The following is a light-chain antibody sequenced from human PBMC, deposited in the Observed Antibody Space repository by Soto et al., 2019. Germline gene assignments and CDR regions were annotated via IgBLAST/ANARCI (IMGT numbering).Light chain of an antibody. CDR2: DNN. Sequence: VLTQPPSVSAAPGQKVTIPCSGGSSNIGSNDVCWYQQVPGTAPKVLIYDNNKRPSGIPDRFSGSKSGTSATLGISGLQTGDEADYYCGTWHSDSYVFGSGTKVTVL. V-gene: IGLV1-51*01. CDR1: SSNIGSND. J-gene: IGLJ1*01. CDR3: GTWHSDSYV.